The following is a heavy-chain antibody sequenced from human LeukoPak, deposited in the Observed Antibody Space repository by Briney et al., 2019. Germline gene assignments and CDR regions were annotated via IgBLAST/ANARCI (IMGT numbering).Heavy chain of an antibody. Sequence: PGGSLRLSCAASGFTFSNYAMSWVRQAPGKGLEWVSTISGSGGSTYYADAVKGRFTISRDNSKSTLYLQVNSLRAEDAAVYYCAGYWGLPQFSSFDYWGQGTLVSVSS. J-gene: IGHJ4*02. V-gene: IGHV3-23*01. CDR3: AGYWGLPQFSSFDY. CDR1: GFTFSNYA. D-gene: IGHD2-21*02. CDR2: ISGSGGST.